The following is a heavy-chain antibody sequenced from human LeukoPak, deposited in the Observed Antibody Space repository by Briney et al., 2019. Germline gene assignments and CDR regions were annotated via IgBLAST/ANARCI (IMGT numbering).Heavy chain of an antibody. V-gene: IGHV5-51*01. CDR3: ARRADNGDSDY. J-gene: IGHJ4*02. Sequence: GESLKISCKCSGYIFTSYWIGWVRQMPGKGLDWMGIVYHGDSDNRYSPSFRGQVTISADKSISTAYVQWSSLKASDTAMYYCARRADNGDSDYWGEGRLVTVSS. CDR1: GYIFTSYW. CDR2: VYHGDSDN. D-gene: IGHD1-1*01.